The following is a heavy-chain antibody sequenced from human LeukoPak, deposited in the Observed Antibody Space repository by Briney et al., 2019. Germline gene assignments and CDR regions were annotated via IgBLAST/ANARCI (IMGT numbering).Heavy chain of an antibody. D-gene: IGHD6-13*01. CDR1: GYSFTAYH. CDR2: FELDGGRI. V-gene: IGHV1-46*01. Sequence: ASVKVSCKASGYSFTAYHMHWVRQAPGQGLEWMGIFELDGGRISYPQKFQGRVTVTGDMSASTVYMELSSLTPEDTAVYYCAREQPHSYYMDVWGKGTAVTVSS. J-gene: IGHJ6*03. CDR3: AREQPHSYYMDV.